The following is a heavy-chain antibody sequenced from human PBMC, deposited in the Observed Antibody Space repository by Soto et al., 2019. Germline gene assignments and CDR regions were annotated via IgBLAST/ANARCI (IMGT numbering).Heavy chain of an antibody. CDR1: GFTFSSYA. J-gene: IGHJ5*02. D-gene: IGHD2-8*02. V-gene: IGHV3-23*01. CDR2: ISDSGGSP. CDR3: ARYALGLSPWWYNWFDR. Sequence: VQLLESGGGLVQPGGSLRLSCAASGFTFSSYAMNWVRQTPGEGLEWVSGISDSGGSPYYADSVKGRFTISRDNSKNTLYLQMDSLRAEDTGVYYCARYALGLSPWWYNWFDRWGQGTLFSVSS.